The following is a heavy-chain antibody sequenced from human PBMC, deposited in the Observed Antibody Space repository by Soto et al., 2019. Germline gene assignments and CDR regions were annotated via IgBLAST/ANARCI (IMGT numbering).Heavy chain of an antibody. CDR1: GDSVSSNSAA. CDR2: TYYRSKWSN. D-gene: IGHD2-2*02. J-gene: IGHJ5*02. V-gene: IGHV6-1*01. CDR3: ARGGGHCSITSCYTYCFDP. Sequence: PSQTLSLTCAISGDSVSSNSAAWNWIRQSPSRGLEWLGRTYYRSKWSNDYAVSVKSRITINPDTSKNQFSLQLNSVTPEDTAVYYCARGGGHCSITSCYTYCFDPWCQRTLGTVST.